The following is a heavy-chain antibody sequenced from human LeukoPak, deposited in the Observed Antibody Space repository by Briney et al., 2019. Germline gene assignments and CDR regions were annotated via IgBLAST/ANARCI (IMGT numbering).Heavy chain of an antibody. Sequence: ASVKVSCKASGYTFTSYGISWVRQAPGQGLEWMGWISAYNGNTNYAQKLQGRVTITTDTSTSTAYMELRSLRSDDTAVYCCSRVRPPQLLRPYYFDYWGQGTLVTVSS. J-gene: IGHJ4*02. D-gene: IGHD2-2*01. V-gene: IGHV1-18*01. CDR1: GYTFTSYG. CDR2: ISAYNGNT. CDR3: SRVRPPQLLRPYYFDY.